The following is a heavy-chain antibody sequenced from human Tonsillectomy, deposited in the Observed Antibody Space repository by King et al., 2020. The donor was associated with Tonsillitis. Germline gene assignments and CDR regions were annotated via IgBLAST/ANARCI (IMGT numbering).Heavy chain of an antibody. V-gene: IGHV3-48*02. CDR1: GFTFSTYS. Sequence: VQLVESGGGLVQPGGSLRLSCAASGFTFSTYSLDWVRQAPGRGLEWVWYISDSSSTLYYAGSVKGRFTISRDNAKKSLYLQMHSLRDEDTAVYYCAGRDFEDWGQGTLVTVSS. J-gene: IGHJ4*02. CDR2: ISDSSSTL. CDR3: AGRDFED.